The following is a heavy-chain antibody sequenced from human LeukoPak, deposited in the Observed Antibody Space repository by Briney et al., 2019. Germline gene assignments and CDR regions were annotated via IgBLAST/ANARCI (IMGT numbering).Heavy chain of an antibody. CDR1: GGSISSGSYY. CDR2: IYTSGST. CDR3: ARLTMVRGATLKWYFDY. D-gene: IGHD3-10*01. J-gene: IGHJ4*02. Sequence: SEALSLTCTVSGGSISSGSYYWSWIRQPAGKGLEWIGRIYTSGSTNYNPCLKSRVTISVDTSKNQFSLKPSSVTAADTAVYYCARLTMVRGATLKWYFDYWGQGTLVTVSS. V-gene: IGHV4-61*02.